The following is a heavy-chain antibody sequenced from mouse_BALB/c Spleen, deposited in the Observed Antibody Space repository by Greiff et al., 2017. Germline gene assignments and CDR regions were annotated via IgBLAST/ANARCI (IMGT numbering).Heavy chain of an antibody. V-gene: IGHV1-18*01. CDR1: GYTFTDYN. CDR2: INPNNGGT. CDR3: ASGADLDGYRYFDV. D-gene: IGHD6-1*01. Sequence: VQLQQSGPELVKPGASVKISCKASGYTFTDYNMEWVKQSHGKSLEWIGDINPNNGGTIYNQKFKGKATLTVDKSSSTAYMELRSLTSEDTAVYYCASGADLDGYRYFDVWGEGTTLTVSS. J-gene: IGHJ1*01.